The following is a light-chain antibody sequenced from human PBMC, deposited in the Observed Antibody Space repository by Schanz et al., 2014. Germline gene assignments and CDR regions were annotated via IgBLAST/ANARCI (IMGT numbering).Light chain of an antibody. J-gene: IGLJ2*01. Sequence: QSALTQPPSASGSPGQSVTISCTGTSSDVGGYDYVSWYQQHPGKAPKLMIYQVTERPSGVPDRFSGSKSGNTASLTVSGLLAEDEADYYCQSFDSSLSGSVFGGGTKLTVL. CDR3: QSFDSSLSGSV. V-gene: IGLV2-8*01. CDR2: QVT. CDR1: SSDVGGYDY.